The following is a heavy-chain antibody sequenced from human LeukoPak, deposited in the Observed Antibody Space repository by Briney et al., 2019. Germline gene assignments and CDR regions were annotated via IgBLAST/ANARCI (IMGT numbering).Heavy chain of an antibody. D-gene: IGHD3-22*01. J-gene: IGHJ4*02. CDR3: ARGPLQTIPTSKIVVYYYPFDY. V-gene: IGHV3-20*04. Sequence: GGSLRRSCAASGFTFDDYGMSWVRQAPGKGLEWVSGINWNGGSTGYADSVKGRFTISRDNAKNSLYLQMNSLRAEDTALYYCARGPLQTIPTSKIVVYYYPFDYWGQGTLVTVSS. CDR1: GFTFDDYG. CDR2: INWNGGST.